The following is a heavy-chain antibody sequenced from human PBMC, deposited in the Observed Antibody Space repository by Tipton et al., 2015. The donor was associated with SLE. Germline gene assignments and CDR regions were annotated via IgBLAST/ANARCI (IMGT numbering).Heavy chain of an antibody. V-gene: IGHV4-39*07. Sequence: TLSLTCTVSGGSISSSSYYWGWIRQPPGKGLEWIGSIYYSGSTYYNPSLKSRVTISVDTSKNQFSLKLSSVTAADTAVYFCARLGGRLFPFDPWGQGILVTVSS. CDR1: GGSISSSSYY. D-gene: IGHD6-6*01. CDR2: IYYSGST. CDR3: ARLGGRLFPFDP. J-gene: IGHJ5*02.